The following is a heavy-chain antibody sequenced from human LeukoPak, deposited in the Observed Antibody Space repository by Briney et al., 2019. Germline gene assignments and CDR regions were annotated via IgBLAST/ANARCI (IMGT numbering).Heavy chain of an antibody. CDR2: INSDGSST. Sequence: GGSLRLSCAASGFTFSSYWMHWVRQAPGKGLVWVSRINSDGSSTSYADSVKGRFTIYKDNAKNTLYLQMNSLRAEDTAVYYCAREGFEAYYYMDVWGKGTTVTVSS. J-gene: IGHJ6*03. V-gene: IGHV3-74*01. CDR3: AREGFEAYYYMDV. CDR1: GFTFSSYW.